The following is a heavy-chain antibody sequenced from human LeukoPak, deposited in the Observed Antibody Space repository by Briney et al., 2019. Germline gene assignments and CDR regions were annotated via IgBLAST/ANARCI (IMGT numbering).Heavy chain of an antibody. CDR2: ISSSGSTI. CDR1: GFTFSDYY. Sequence: GGSLRLSCAASGFTFSDYYMSWIRQAPGKGLEWVSYISSSGSTIYYADSVKGRFTISRDNAKNSLYLQMNSLRAEDTAVYYCARELRSGWYPLDYWGQGTLVTVSS. V-gene: IGHV3-11*01. D-gene: IGHD6-19*01. J-gene: IGHJ4*02. CDR3: ARELRSGWYPLDY.